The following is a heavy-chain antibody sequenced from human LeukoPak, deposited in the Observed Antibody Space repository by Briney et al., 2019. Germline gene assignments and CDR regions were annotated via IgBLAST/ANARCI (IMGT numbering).Heavy chain of an antibody. D-gene: IGHD6-13*01. CDR2: IYPGDSDT. CDR3: ARPNTYSSSWYSLSY. V-gene: IGHV5-51*01. CDR1: GYSYTSYW. J-gene: IGHJ4*02. Sequence: GESLKISCKGSGYSYTSYWIGWVRQMPGKGLEWMGIIYPGDSDTRYSPSFQGQVTISADKSTSTAYLQWSSLKASDTAMYYCARPNTYSSSWYSLSYWGQGTLVTVSS.